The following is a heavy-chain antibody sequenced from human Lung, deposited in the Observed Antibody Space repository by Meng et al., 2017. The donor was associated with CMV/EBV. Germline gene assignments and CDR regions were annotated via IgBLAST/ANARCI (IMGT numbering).Heavy chain of an antibody. D-gene: IGHD4-11*01. Sequence: GESLKISCAVSGFTFNGYAMHWVRQAPGKGLEWVAVISDDGTSKYYAESVKGRFTISRDNSKNTLYPQMNSLRGEDTTVYYCARQYQLRGHYYYYGLDVWGQGTTVTVSS. V-gene: IGHV3-30-3*01. CDR3: ARQYQLRGHYYYYGLDV. CDR1: GFTFNGYA. J-gene: IGHJ6*02. CDR2: ISDDGTSK.